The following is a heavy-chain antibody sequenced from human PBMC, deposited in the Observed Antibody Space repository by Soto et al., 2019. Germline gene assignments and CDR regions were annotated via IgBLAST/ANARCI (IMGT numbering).Heavy chain of an antibody. V-gene: IGHV3-23*01. Sequence: GGSLRLSCAASGFTFSSYAMSWVRQAPGKGLEWVSAISGSGGSTYYADSVKGRFTISRDNSKNTLYLQMNSLRAEDTAVYYCAKDGGGYCSSTSCYEGGDYYYYYMDVWGKGTTVTVSS. CDR2: ISGSGGST. CDR1: GFTFSSYA. CDR3: AKDGGGYCSSTSCYEGGDYYYYYMDV. D-gene: IGHD2-2*01. J-gene: IGHJ6*03.